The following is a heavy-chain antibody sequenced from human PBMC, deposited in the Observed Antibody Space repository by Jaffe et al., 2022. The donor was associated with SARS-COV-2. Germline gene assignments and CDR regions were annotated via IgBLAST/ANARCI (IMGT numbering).Heavy chain of an antibody. CDR2: ISGSGGST. J-gene: IGHJ4*02. Sequence: EVQLLESGGGLVQPGGSLRLSCAASGFPFSNYAMNWVRQAPGKGPEWVSGISGSGGSTYYPDSVKGRFTISRDNSKNTVDLQMNSLRADDTAVYYCAKDLRSMVRGADFWGQGTLVTVSS. V-gene: IGHV3-23*01. D-gene: IGHD3-10*01. CDR1: GFPFSNYA. CDR3: AKDLRSMVRGADF.